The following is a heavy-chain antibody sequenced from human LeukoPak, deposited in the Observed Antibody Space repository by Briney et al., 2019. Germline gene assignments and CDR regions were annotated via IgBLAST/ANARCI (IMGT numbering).Heavy chain of an antibody. J-gene: IGHJ1*01. CDR3: SPSRHFPLS. V-gene: IGHV3-15*01. CDR2: IKSTSYRRLP. Sequence: GGSLRLSCVDSGFSFNNAWMSWVRQGPGKGLGWVGRIKSTSYRRLPDYAAPVTVRFTISRHDSAISLYLQMNNLASEDTSVYYCSPSRHFPLSWGRGTLVTVSS. CDR1: GFSFNNAW.